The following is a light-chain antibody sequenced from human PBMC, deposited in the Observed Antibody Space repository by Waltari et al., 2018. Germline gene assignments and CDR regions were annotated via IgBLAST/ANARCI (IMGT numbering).Light chain of an antibody. CDR2: AAS. CDR1: QGISSN. Sequence: IQLTQSPSSLSASVGDRGTITCRASQGISSNLAWYQQKPGKAPQLLISAASTLQSGVPLRFSGSGSGTDFTHTISSLQPEDFATYYCQQLNSYPITFGQGTRLAIK. V-gene: IGKV1-9*01. CDR3: QQLNSYPIT. J-gene: IGKJ5*01.